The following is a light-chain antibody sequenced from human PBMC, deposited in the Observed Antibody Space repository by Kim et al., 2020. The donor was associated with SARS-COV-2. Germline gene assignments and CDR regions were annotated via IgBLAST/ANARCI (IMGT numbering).Light chain of an antibody. Sequence: DIQMTQSPSSLSASVGDRVTITCRASQGISSNLAWLQQKPGKAPKSLISAASSLQSGVPSKFSGSGSGTDFTLTISSLQPEDFATYYCQQYNSYPLTFGGGTKVDIK. CDR2: AAS. J-gene: IGKJ4*01. CDR3: QQYNSYPLT. CDR1: QGISSN. V-gene: IGKV1-16*02.